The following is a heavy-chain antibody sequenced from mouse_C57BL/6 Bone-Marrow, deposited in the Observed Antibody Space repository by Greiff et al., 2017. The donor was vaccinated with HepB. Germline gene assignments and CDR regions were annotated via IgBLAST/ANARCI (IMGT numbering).Heavy chain of an antibody. J-gene: IGHJ2*01. CDR3: ARRPTVKGYYFDY. CDR2: IDPSDSYT. V-gene: IGHV1-69*01. CDR1: GYTFTSYW. D-gene: IGHD1-1*01. Sequence: QVQLQQPGAELVMPGASVKLSCKASGYTFTSYWMHWVKQRPGQGLEWIGEIDPSDSYTNYNQKFKGKSTLTVDKSSSTAYMQLSSLTSEDSAVYYCARRPTVKGYYFDYWGQGTTLTVSS.